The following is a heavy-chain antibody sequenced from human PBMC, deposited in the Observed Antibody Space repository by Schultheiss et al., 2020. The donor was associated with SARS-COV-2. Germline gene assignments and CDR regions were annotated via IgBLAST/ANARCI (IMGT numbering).Heavy chain of an antibody. Sequence: GGSLRLSCAASGFTFSTYSMNWVRQAPGKGLEWVSYISSSSNSIYYADSVKGRFTISRDNAKNSLYLQMNSLRAEDTAVYYCAKLERSSWSNAFDYWGQGTLVTVSS. J-gene: IGHJ4*02. CDR3: AKLERSSWSNAFDY. CDR1: GFTFSTYS. D-gene: IGHD6-13*01. V-gene: IGHV3-48*04. CDR2: ISSSSNSI.